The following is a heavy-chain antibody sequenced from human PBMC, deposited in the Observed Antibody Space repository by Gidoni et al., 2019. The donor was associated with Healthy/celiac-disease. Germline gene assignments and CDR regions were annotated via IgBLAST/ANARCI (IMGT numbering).Heavy chain of an antibody. CDR1: GGSISSSSYY. V-gene: IGHV4-39*01. D-gene: IGHD3-10*01. J-gene: IGHJ5*02. CDR3: ARTVIVTKDNWFDP. CDR2: IYYSGST. Sequence: QLQLQESGPGLVKPSETLSLTCTVSGGSISSSSYYWGWIRQPPGKGLEWIGSIYYSGSTYYNPSLKRRVTISVDTSKNQFSLKLSSVTAADTAVYYCARTVIVTKDNWFDPWGQGTLVTVSS.